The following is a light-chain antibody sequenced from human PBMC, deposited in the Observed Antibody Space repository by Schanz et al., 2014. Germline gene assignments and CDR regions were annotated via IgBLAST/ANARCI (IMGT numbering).Light chain of an antibody. J-gene: IGLJ2*01. CDR1: SNDVAVNNY. V-gene: IGLV2-11*01. CDR3: SSFAGSNKSGV. Sequence: QSALTQPRSVSGSPGQSVTISCSGASNDVAVNNYVSWYQHHPGKVPKLIVFGVSQRPSGVPDRFSGSKSGNTASLTVSGLQAEDEAEYYCSSFAGSNKSGVFGGGTKLTVL. CDR2: GVS.